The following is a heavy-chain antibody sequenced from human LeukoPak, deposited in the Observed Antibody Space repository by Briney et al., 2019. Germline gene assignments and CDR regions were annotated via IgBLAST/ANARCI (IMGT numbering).Heavy chain of an antibody. CDR1: GGTFSSYA. D-gene: IGHD6-25*01. J-gene: IGHJ4*02. V-gene: IGHV1-69*04. CDR3: ARSVGYPGDY. CDR2: IIPILGIA. Sequence: ASVKVSCKASGGTFSSYAISWVQQAPGQGLEWMGRIIPILGIANYAQKFQGRDTITADKSTSTAYMELSSLRSEDTAVYYCARSVGYPGDYWGQGTLVTVSS.